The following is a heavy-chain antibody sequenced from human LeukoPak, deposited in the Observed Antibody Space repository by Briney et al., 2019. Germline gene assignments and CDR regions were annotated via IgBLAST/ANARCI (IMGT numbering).Heavy chain of an antibody. CDR2: IIPIFGTA. CDR1: GGTFSSYA. Sequence: GASVKVSCKASGGTFSSYAISWVRQAPGQGLEWMGGIIPIFGTANYAQKFQGRVTITADESTSTAYMELSSLRSEDTAVYYCARVVVVPAAMSDYYYGMDVWGQGTTVTVSS. V-gene: IGHV1-69*13. D-gene: IGHD2-2*01. J-gene: IGHJ6*02. CDR3: ARVVVVPAAMSDYYYGMDV.